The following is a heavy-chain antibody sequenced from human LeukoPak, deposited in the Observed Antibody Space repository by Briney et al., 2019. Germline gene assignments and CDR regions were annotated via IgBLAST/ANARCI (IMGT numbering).Heavy chain of an antibody. V-gene: IGHV3-9*01. D-gene: IGHD2/OR15-2a*01. Sequence: GGSLRLSCASTGFTFGDYAMRWVRKAPGKDLEWVSGISWNSGSIGYADSVKGRFTISRDNAKNSLYLQMNSLRAEDTALYYCAKGSILSGFAYFDYWGQGTLVTVSS. CDR1: GFTFGDYA. CDR2: ISWNSGSI. CDR3: AKGSILSGFAYFDY. J-gene: IGHJ4*02.